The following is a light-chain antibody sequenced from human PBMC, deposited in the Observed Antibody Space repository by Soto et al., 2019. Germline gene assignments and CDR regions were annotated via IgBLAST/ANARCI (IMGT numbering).Light chain of an antibody. V-gene: IGKV1-5*03. J-gene: IGKJ1*01. Sequence: DIQMTQSPSTLSASVGDRVTITCRASQSISSWLAWYQQKPGKAPKLLIYKASSLESEVPSRFSGSGSGTEFTLTISSLQPDDFATYYCQQYNSYSSWTFGQGTKVEIK. CDR3: QQYNSYSSWT. CDR2: KAS. CDR1: QSISSW.